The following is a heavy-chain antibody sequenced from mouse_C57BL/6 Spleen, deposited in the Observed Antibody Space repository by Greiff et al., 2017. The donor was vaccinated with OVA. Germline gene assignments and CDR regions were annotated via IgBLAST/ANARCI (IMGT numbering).Heavy chain of an antibody. J-gene: IGHJ1*03. CDR3: ARGGNYNWYFDV. V-gene: IGHV1-80*01. CDR2: IYPGDGDT. CDR1: GYAFSSYW. Sequence: QVQLQQSGAELVKPGASVKISCKASGYAFSSYWMNWVKQRPGKGLEWIGQIYPGDGDTNYNGKFKGKATLTADKSSSTAYRQLSSMTSEDSAVYFCARGGNYNWYFDVWGTGTTVTVSS. D-gene: IGHD2-1*01.